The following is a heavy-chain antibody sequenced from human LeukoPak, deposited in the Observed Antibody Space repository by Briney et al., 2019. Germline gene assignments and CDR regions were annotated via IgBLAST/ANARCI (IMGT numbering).Heavy chain of an antibody. CDR1: GFTFSSYA. CDR2: ISGNGRTT. V-gene: IGHV3-23*01. J-gene: IGHJ4*02. Sequence: GGSLRLSCAASGFTFSSYAMSWVRQAPGKGLEWVSAISGNGRTTYYAESVKGRFTISRDNSKNTLYLQMNSLRAEDTAVDYCAKEGYSSSWNADFDYWGQGTLVTVSS. D-gene: IGHD6-13*01. CDR3: AKEGYSSSWNADFDY.